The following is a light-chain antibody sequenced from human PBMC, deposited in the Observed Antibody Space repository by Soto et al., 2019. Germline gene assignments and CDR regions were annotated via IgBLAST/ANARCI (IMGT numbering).Light chain of an antibody. CDR3: QQYNNWPPWT. V-gene: IGKV3-15*01. CDR2: GAS. Sequence: EVVMTQSPATLSVSPGEGATLSCRASQTVSNYLAWYQQKPGQAPRLLIYGASTRATGIPARFSGSGSGTEFTLTISSLQSEDFAVYYCQQYNNWPPWTFGQGTKVDIK. CDR1: QTVSNY. J-gene: IGKJ1*01.